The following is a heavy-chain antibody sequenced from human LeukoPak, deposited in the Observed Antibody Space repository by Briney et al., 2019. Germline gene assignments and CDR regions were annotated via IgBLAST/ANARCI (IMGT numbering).Heavy chain of an antibody. CDR3: ARAHDFWSGYYPYYYMDV. D-gene: IGHD3-3*01. J-gene: IGHJ6*03. Sequence: PSGTLSLTCTVSGDSISGSHAWNWVRQSPGKGLEWIGEIDHTGSNYYNPSLESRATISVDKSKNQFSLKLSSVTAADTAVYYCARAHDFWSGYYPYYYMDVWGKGTTVTVSS. CDR1: GDSISGSHA. V-gene: IGHV4-4*02. CDR2: IDHTGSN.